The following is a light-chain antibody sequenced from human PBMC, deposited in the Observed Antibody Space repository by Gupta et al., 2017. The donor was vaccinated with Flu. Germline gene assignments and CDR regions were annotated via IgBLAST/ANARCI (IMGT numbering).Light chain of an antibody. V-gene: IGKV1-39*01. Sequence: DIQIPESPSSLSASVGDRVTITCRASQSISSYLNWYQQKPGKAPKLLIYAASSLQSGVPSRFSGSGSGTDFTLTISRLQPEDFATYYCQQSYSTPLTFGGGTKVEIK. J-gene: IGKJ4*01. CDR2: AAS. CDR1: QSISSY. CDR3: QQSYSTPLT.